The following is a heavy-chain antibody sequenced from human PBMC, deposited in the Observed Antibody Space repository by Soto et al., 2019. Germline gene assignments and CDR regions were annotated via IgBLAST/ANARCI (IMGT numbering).Heavy chain of an antibody. J-gene: IGHJ6*02. D-gene: IGHD4-17*01. Sequence: ASVKVSCKASGYSFTSYYMHWVRQAPGQGLEWMGIINPSGDSTSYAQKFQGRVTMTRDTSTSTVYMELSSLRSEDTAVYYCATPNYGDFHYYVMDVWGQGTTVTVSS. V-gene: IGHV1-46*01. CDR1: GYSFTSYY. CDR3: ATPNYGDFHYYVMDV. CDR2: INPSGDST.